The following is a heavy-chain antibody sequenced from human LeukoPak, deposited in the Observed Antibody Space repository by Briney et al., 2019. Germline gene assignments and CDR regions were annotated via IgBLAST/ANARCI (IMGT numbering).Heavy chain of an antibody. CDR2: ISNDGSRK. J-gene: IGHJ4*02. D-gene: IGHD3-3*01. Sequence: GRSVRLSCAPSEFTFSRHGMHWVRQAPGKGLEWVAIISNDGSRKYYAHSVEGRFTISRDNSKNTLYLQMDSLRAEDTAVYYCARDRAWNYFDYWGQGTLVTVSS. CDR3: ARDRAWNYFDY. V-gene: IGHV3-30*03. CDR1: EFTFSRHG.